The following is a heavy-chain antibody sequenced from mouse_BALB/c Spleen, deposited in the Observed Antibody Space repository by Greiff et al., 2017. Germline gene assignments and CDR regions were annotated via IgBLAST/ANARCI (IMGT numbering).Heavy chain of an antibody. CDR3: ARDPGHGWYFDV. V-gene: IGHV5-4*02. CDR2: ISDGGSYT. Sequence: EVKVVESGGGLVKPGGSLKLSCAASGFTFSDYYMYWVRQTPEKRLEWVATISDGGSYTYYPDSVKGRFTISRDNAKNNLYLQMSSLKSEDTAMYYCARDPGHGWYFDVWGAGTTVTVSS. J-gene: IGHJ1*01. CDR1: GFTFSDYY. D-gene: IGHD3-3*01.